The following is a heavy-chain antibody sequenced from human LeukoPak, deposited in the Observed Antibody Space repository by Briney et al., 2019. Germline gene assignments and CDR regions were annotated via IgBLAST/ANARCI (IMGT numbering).Heavy chain of an antibody. CDR1: GFTVSSNY. V-gene: IGHV3-66*04. D-gene: IGHD6-13*01. CDR2: IYSGGST. Sequence: GGSLRLSCAASGFTVSSNYMSWVRQAPGKGLEWVSVIYSGGSTYYADSVKGRFTISRDNSKNTLYLQMNSLRAEDTAVYYCASQNSPGYSSSWYEGWGQGTLVTVSS. J-gene: IGHJ4*02. CDR3: ASQNSPGYSSSWYEG.